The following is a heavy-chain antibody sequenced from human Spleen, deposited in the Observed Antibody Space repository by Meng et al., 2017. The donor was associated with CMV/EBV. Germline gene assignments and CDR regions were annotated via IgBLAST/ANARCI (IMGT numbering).Heavy chain of an antibody. CDR1: GFTFSSFW. CDR2: INSDGSST. J-gene: IGHJ6*02. V-gene: IGHV3-74*01. D-gene: IGHD3/OR15-3a*01. CDR3: ARVGGNGDYDFWTDAVDV. Sequence: GGSLRLSCAASGFTFSSFWVHWVRQAPGKGLVWVSRINSDGSSTSYADSVKGRFTISRDNAKNTLYLQMNSLRAEDTAVYYCARVGGNGDYDFWTDAVDVWGPGTTVTVSS.